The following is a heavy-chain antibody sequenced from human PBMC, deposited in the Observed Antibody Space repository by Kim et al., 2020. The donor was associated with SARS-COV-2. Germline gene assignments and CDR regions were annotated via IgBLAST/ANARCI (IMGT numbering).Heavy chain of an antibody. D-gene: IGHD1-1*01. CDR3: ARAGTTPH. J-gene: IGHJ4*02. V-gene: IGHV3-64*01. CDR1: GFTFSSYA. CDR2: ISSNGGST. Sequence: GGSLRLSCAASGFTFSSYAMHWVRQAPGKGLEYVSAISSNGGSTYYANSVKGRFTISRYNSKNTLYLQMGSLRAEDMAVYYCARAGTTPHWGQGTLVTVS.